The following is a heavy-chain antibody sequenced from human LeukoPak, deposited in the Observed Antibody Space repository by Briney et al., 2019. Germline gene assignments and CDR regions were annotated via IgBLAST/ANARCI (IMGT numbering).Heavy chain of an antibody. Sequence: GGSLRLSCAASGFTFSSYWMSWVRQAPGRGLEGVANIKQDGSEKYYIDSVKGRFTISRDNAKNSLYLQMNSLRAEDTAVYYCARAGSSWYGRGAFDIWGQGTMVTVSS. CDR3: ARAGSSWYGRGAFDI. V-gene: IGHV3-7*01. CDR1: GFTFSSYW. CDR2: IKQDGSEK. J-gene: IGHJ3*02. D-gene: IGHD6-13*01.